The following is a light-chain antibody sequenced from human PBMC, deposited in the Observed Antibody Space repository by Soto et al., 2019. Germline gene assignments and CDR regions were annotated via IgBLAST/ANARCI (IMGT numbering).Light chain of an antibody. CDR3: QVWDFVSDHMV. J-gene: IGLJ2*01. CDR1: NIRTKS. Sequence: SYELTQPPSVSVAPGQTASISCGGANIRTKSVHWYQQKPGQAPVVVVYDDSDSVNPERFSGSNSGNTATLTIGRAEAGDEADYYCQVWDFVSDHMVFGGGTQLTVL. CDR2: DDS. V-gene: IGLV3-21*02.